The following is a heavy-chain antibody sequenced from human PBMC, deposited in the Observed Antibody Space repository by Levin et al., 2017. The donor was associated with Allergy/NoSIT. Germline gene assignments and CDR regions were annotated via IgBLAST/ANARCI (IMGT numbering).Heavy chain of an antibody. CDR3: AREGSVGSYFNY. J-gene: IGHJ4*02. D-gene: IGHD1-26*01. Sequence: AGGSLRLSCAASGFNFSSYSMNWVRQAPGKGLEWVSYIRSSSSAIYYADSVRGRFTISRDNAKNSLYLQMNSLRAEDTAVYYCAREGSVGSYFNYWGQGTLVTVSS. CDR2: IRSSSSAI. V-gene: IGHV3-48*01. CDR1: GFNFSSYS.